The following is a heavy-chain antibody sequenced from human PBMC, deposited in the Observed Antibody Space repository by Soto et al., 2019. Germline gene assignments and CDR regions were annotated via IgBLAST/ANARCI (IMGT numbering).Heavy chain of an antibody. CDR1: GYTFTSYA. CDR2: VNGGNGNT. CDR3: ARGIAVAGNY. D-gene: IGHD6-19*01. V-gene: IGHV1-3*01. Sequence: QVQLVQSGAEVKKPGASVKVSCKASGYTFTSYAMHWVRKAPGQSLEWMGWVNGGNGNTKYSQKFQDRVTMTRDTSASTAYMELSSLSSEDTAVYYCARGIAVAGNYWGRGTLVTVSS. J-gene: IGHJ4*02.